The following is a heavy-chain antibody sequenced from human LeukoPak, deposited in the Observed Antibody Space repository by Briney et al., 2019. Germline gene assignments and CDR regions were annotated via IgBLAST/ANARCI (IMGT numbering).Heavy chain of an antibody. CDR3: ARTSIAARHFDY. D-gene: IGHD6-6*01. J-gene: IGHJ4*02. V-gene: IGHV1-46*01. CDR1: GYTFTGYY. CDR2: INPSGGST. Sequence: GASVKVSCKASGYTFTGYYMHWVRQAPGQGLEWMGIINPSGGSTSYAQKFQGRVTMTRDMSTSTVYMELSSLRSEDTAVYYCARTSIAARHFDYWGQGTLVTVSS.